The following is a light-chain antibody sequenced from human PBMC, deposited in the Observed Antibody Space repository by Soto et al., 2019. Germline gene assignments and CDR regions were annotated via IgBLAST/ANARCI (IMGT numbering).Light chain of an antibody. CDR3: QQANSFPLT. CDR1: QGVSSW. Sequence: DIQMTQSPSSVSASVGDRVTITCRASQGVSSWLAWYQQKPGKAPKLLIYAASSLQSGVPSRFSGSASGSGSGTDFTLTISSLQPEDFATYFCQQANSFPLTFGGGTRVEI. CDR2: AAS. V-gene: IGKV1-12*01. J-gene: IGKJ4*01.